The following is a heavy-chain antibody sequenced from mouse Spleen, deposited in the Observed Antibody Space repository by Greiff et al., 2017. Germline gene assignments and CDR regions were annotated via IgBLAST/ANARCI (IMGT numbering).Heavy chain of an antibody. Sequence: EVQGVESGGDLVKPGGSLKLSCAASGFTFSSYGMSWVRQTPDKRLEWVATISSGGSYTYYPDSVKGRFTISRDNAKNTLYLQMSSLKSEDTAMYYCARDDGYYLYWGQGTLVTVSA. D-gene: IGHD2-3*01. CDR1: GFTFSSYG. J-gene: IGHJ3*01. CDR3: ARDDGYYLY. V-gene: IGHV5-6*01. CDR2: ISSGGSYT.